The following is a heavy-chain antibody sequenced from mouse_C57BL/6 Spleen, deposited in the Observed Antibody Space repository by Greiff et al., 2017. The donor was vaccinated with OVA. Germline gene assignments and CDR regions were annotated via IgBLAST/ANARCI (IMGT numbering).Heavy chain of an antibody. V-gene: IGHV5-4*01. CDR2: ISDGGSYT. Sequence: EVQLVESGGGLVKPGGSLKLSCAASGFTFSSYAMSWVRQTPEKRLEWVATISDGGSYTYYPDNVKGRFTISRDNAKNNLYLQMSHLKSEDTAMYYCARERGGWSFDYWGQGTTLTVSS. CDR3: ARERGGWSFDY. J-gene: IGHJ2*01. D-gene: IGHD3-3*01. CDR1: GFTFSSYA.